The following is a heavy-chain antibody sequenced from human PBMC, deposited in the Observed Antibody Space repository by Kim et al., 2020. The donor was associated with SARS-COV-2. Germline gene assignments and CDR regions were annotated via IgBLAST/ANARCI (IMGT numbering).Heavy chain of an antibody. CDR1: GFAFSNYA. J-gene: IGHJ4*02. D-gene: IGHD5-12*01. CDR3: ATWLQSHFDY. Sequence: GGSLRLSCRASGFAFSNYAMMWVRQSPETGLEWVATIDGPTTNTHYPDSMKGRFTITRDNFQNTVYLHMSSLRAEDTAIYYCATWLQSHFDYWGQGTLVT. V-gene: IGHV3-23*01. CDR2: IDGPTTNT.